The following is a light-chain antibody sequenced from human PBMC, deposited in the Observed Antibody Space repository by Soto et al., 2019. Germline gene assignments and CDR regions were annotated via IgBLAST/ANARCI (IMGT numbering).Light chain of an antibody. J-gene: IGKJ1*01. Sequence: EIVLTQSPATLSLSPGERVTLSCRASQSAISNLAWYQQKPGQTPRLLIYDASTRATDIPDRFIGSGSGTDFTLTISRLEPEDFAVYYCQHYVTSLTTFGQGTKVDIK. V-gene: IGKV3-20*01. CDR2: DAS. CDR1: QSAISN. CDR3: QHYVTSLTT.